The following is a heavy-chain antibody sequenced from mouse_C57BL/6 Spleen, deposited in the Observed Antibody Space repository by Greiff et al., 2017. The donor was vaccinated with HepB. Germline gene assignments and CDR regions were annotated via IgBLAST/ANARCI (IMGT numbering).Heavy chain of an antibody. Sequence: VQLQQSGAELVKPGASVKISCKASGYAFSSYWMNWVKQRPGKGLEWIGQIYPGDGDTNYNGKFKGTATLTADKSSSTAYMQLSSLTSEDSAVYFCARSDYYGSSSDYAMDYWGQGTSVTVSS. CDR3: ARSDYYGSSSDYAMDY. CDR1: GYAFSSYW. CDR2: IYPGDGDT. J-gene: IGHJ4*01. V-gene: IGHV1-80*01. D-gene: IGHD1-1*01.